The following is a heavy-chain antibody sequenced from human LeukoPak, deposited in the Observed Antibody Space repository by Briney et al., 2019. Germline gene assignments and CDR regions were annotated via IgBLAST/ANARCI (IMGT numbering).Heavy chain of an antibody. CDR2: IYHSGST. J-gene: IGHJ4*02. Sequence: SETLSLTCTVSGYSISSGYYWGWIRQPPGKGLEWIGSIYHSGSTYYNPSLKSRVTISVDTSKNQFSLKLGSVTAADTAVYYCAEYYDSSGYFDYWGQGTLVTVSS. CDR1: GYSISSGYY. D-gene: IGHD3-22*01. V-gene: IGHV4-38-2*02. CDR3: AEYYDSSGYFDY.